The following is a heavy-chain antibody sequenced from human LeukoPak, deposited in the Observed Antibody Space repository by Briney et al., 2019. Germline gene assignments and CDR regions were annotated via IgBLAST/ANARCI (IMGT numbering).Heavy chain of an antibody. J-gene: IGHJ4*02. D-gene: IGHD1-26*01. CDR3: ARVGGSYTFDY. CDR1: GGSFSGYY. Sequence: SETLSLTCAVYGGSFSGYYWSWIRQPPGKGLEWIGEINHSGSTYYNPSLKSRVTISVDTSKNQFSLKLSSVTAADTAVYYCARVGGSYTFDYWGQGTLVTVSS. V-gene: IGHV4-34*01. CDR2: INHSGST.